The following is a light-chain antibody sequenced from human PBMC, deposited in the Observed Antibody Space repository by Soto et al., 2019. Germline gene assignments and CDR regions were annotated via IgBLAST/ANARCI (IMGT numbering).Light chain of an antibody. CDR2: GDN. V-gene: IGLV1-40*01. Sequence: QSVLTQPPSVSGAPGQRVTIPCTGSSSNIGSFYDVHWYQQLPGTVSKLLIYGDNNRPSGVPDRFSGSKSGTAASLAITGLQAEDEADYYCQSYDNSLNHVVFGGGTKLTVL. CDR3: QSYDNSLNHVV. J-gene: IGLJ2*01. CDR1: SSNIGSFYD.